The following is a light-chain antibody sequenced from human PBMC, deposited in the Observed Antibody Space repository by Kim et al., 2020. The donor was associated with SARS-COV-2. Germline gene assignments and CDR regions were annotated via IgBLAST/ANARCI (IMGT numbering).Light chain of an antibody. Sequence: DVVLTQSPRSLPVALGQPASISCSSSQSLVHSDGNTYLIWFQQRPGQSPRRLIYSVSNRDAGVPDRLSGSGSATDFTLEISRVEAEDVALYYCMQGTHCPPYTFAQGTKLEIK. CDR1: QSLVHSDGNTY. CDR2: SVS. V-gene: IGKV2-30*02. CDR3: MQGTHCPPYT. J-gene: IGKJ2*01.